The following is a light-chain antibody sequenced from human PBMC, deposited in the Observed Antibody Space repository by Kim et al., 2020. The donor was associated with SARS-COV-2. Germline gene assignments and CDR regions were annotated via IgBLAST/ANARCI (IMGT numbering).Light chain of an antibody. V-gene: IGKV1-16*02. Sequence: DIQMTQSPSSLSASVGDRVTITCRASQAISSYVVWFQQKPGKAPKSLIYDASSLQSGVPSKFSGSGSGTDFTLTISSLQPEDSATYYCQQYNHYPPTFCQGTRLEIK. J-gene: IGKJ5*01. CDR2: DAS. CDR1: QAISSY. CDR3: QQYNHYPPT.